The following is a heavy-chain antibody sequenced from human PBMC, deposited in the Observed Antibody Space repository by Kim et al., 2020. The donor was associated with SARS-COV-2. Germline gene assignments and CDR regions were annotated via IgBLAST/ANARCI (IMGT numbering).Heavy chain of an antibody. D-gene: IGHD1-1*01. CDR1: GFTFDDYT. V-gene: IGHV3-43*01. J-gene: IGHJ6*02. Sequence: GGSLRLSCAASGFTFDDYTMHWVRQAPGKGLEWVSLISWEGGSTYYADSVKGRFTISRDNSKNSLYLQMNSLRPEDTAFYYCAKGRRKGTTGVDVWGQGTTVTVSS. CDR2: ISWEGGST. CDR3: AKGRRKGTTGVDV.